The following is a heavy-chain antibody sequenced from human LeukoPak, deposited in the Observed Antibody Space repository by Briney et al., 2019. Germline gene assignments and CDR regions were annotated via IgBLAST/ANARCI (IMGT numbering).Heavy chain of an antibody. Sequence: GGSLRLSCAASGFTFSSYGMHWVRQAPGKGLEWVAFIRYDGSNKYYADSVKGRFTISRDNSKNTLYLQMNSLRAEDTAVYYCAKVPDRETYDFWSGSYYYYMDVWGKGTTVTVSS. V-gene: IGHV3-30*02. CDR1: GFTFSSYG. D-gene: IGHD3-3*01. CDR2: IRYDGSNK. J-gene: IGHJ6*03. CDR3: AKVPDRETYDFWSGSYYYYMDV.